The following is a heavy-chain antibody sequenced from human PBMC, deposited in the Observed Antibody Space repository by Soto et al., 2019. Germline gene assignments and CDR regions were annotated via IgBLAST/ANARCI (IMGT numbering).Heavy chain of an antibody. J-gene: IGHJ6*02. Sequence: QVQLVESGGGVVQPGRSLRLSCAASGFTFSSYGMHWVRQAPGKGLEWVAVIWYDGSNKYYADSVKGRFTISRDNSKNTLYLKMNSLRAEDTAVYYCAREDESHDYSNYVAFSPKRREGGSYYYYGMDVWGQGTTVTVSS. V-gene: IGHV3-33*01. CDR2: IWYDGSNK. CDR3: AREDESHDYSNYVAFSPKRREGGSYYYYGMDV. CDR1: GFTFSSYG. D-gene: IGHD4-4*01.